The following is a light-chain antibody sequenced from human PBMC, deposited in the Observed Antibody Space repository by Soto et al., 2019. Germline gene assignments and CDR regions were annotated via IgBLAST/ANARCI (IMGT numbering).Light chain of an antibody. Sequence: QSALTQPASVSGSPGQSITISCTGTRSDVGGYEYVSWYQQHPGKAPKLMIYDVSNRPSGVSYRFSGSKSGNTASLTISGLQAEDEADYFCSSYTSSSTLVFGGGTKVTVL. CDR2: DVS. CDR1: RSDVGGYEY. V-gene: IGLV2-14*01. CDR3: SSYTSSSTLV. J-gene: IGLJ2*01.